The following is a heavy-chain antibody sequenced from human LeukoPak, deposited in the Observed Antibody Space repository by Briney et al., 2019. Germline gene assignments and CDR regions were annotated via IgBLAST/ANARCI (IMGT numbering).Heavy chain of an antibody. Sequence: SETLSLTCTVSGDSISRSSYYWGWIRQPPGKGLEWIGNVHWTGTPNYNPSLKSRATVSVDTSKNQFSLQLSSVTAADTAVYFCGRRGSGRLLGDAHWGQGTLVIVSS. CDR2: VHWTGTP. CDR1: GDSISRSSYY. CDR3: GRRGSGRLLGDAH. D-gene: IGHD1-26*01. J-gene: IGHJ4*02. V-gene: IGHV4-39*01.